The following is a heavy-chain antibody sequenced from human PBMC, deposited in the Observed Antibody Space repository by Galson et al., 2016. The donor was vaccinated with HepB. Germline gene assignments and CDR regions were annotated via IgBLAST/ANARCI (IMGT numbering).Heavy chain of an antibody. J-gene: IGHJ2*01. V-gene: IGHV4-4*02. CDR2: IYHTGRT. CDR3: ARDGRYHYDSRGGYFDL. CDR1: GGSIINNNW. Sequence: SETLSLTCAVSGGSIINNNWWTWVRQPPGKGLEWIGEIYHTGRTNYNPSLRSRVTISVDKSKNQFSLKLSSVTAADTAVYYCARDGRYHYDSRGGYFDLWGRGTLLSVSS. D-gene: IGHD3-22*01.